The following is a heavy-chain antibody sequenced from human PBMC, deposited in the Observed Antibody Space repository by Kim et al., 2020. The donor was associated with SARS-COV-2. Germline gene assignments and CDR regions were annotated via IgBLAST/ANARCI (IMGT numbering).Heavy chain of an antibody. D-gene: IGHD2-2*01. Sequence: SVKGRFTIARDNSKTTVYIQLNSLRAEDTATYYCAKSLLRWEAIYYYYMDVWGKGTTVTVSS. V-gene: IGHV3-23*01. CDR3: AKSLLRWEAIYYYYMDV. J-gene: IGHJ6*03.